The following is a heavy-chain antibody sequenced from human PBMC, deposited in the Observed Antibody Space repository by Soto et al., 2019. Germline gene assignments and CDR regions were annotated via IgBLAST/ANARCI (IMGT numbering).Heavy chain of an antibody. D-gene: IGHD6-6*01. Sequence: EVQLVESGGGLVQPGGSLRLSCAASGFTFSSYWMSWVRQAPGKGLEWVANIKQDGSEKYYVDSVKGRFTISRDNAKNSLYLQMNSLRAEDTSVYYCARGHGIAARPWYYYYYMDDRGKGTTVPVSS. V-gene: IGHV3-7*01. J-gene: IGHJ6*03. CDR1: GFTFSSYW. CDR3: ARGHGIAARPWYYYYYMDD. CDR2: IKQDGSEK.